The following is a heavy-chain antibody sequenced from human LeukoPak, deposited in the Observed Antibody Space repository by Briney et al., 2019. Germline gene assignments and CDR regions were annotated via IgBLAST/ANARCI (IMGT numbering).Heavy chain of an antibody. CDR2: ISGSGGST. CDR3: IYTGGYLSVY. J-gene: IGHJ4*02. Sequence: QAGGSLRLSCAASGFTFSSYAMSWVRQAPGKGPEWISAISGSGGSTYYADSVKGRFTISRDDSKNTLYLQMNSLRAEDTAVYYCIYTGGYLSVYWGQGTLVTVSS. D-gene: IGHD2-8*02. V-gene: IGHV3-23*01. CDR1: GFTFSSYA.